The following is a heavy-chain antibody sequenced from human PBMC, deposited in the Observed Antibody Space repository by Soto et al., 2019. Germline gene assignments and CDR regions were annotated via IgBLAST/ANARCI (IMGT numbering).Heavy chain of an antibody. CDR1: GGIFSDYA. D-gene: IGHD1-26*01. V-gene: IGHV1-69*11. CDR2: IVPMLRTP. CDR3: ARGLGGSYFPFAY. Sequence: QVQLVQSGAEVKKPGSSVKVSCKASGGIFSDYAINWVRQAPGPGLEWMGGIVPMLRTPNYARKFQGRVTINADESTSTFSMALTSLPSDDTAVYYCARGLGGSYFPFAYWGQGTLVTVSS. J-gene: IGHJ4*02.